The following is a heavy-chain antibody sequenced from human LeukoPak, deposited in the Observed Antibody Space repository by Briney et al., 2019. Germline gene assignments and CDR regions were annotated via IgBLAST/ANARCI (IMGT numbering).Heavy chain of an antibody. CDR1: GYTFTGYG. CDR3: ARGRENWFDP. V-gene: IGHV1-18*01. CDR2: ISPYNGNT. Sequence: GASVKVSCKASGYTFTGYGTSWVRQAPGQGLEWMGWISPYNGNTDYAQKLQGRVTMTTDTSTTTVYMELRSLTSDDTAVYYCARGRENWFDPWGQGTLVTVSS. J-gene: IGHJ5*02.